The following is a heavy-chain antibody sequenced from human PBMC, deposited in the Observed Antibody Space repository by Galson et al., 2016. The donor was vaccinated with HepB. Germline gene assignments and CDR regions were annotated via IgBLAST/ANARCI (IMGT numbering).Heavy chain of an antibody. J-gene: IGHJ4*02. Sequence: SLRLSCAASGLTFSSYWMHWVRQAPGKGLVWVSRIKSDGGDTIYADPVKGRFTISRDNAKKTLYLQMNSLRAEDTAVYYCARSTRGYHDWGQETLVTVSS. CDR2: IKSDGGDT. CDR1: GLTFSSYW. D-gene: IGHD3-22*01. V-gene: IGHV3-74*01. CDR3: ARSTRGYHD.